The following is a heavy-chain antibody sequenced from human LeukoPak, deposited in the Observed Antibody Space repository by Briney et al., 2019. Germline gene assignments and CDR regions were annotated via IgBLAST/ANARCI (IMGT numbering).Heavy chain of an antibody. Sequence: SETLSLTCTVSGGSISSSSYYWGWIRQPPGKGLEWIGSIYYSGSTYYNPSLKSRVTISVDTSKNQFSLKLSSVTAADTAMYYCARSYHFYYYYMDVWGKGTTVTVSS. V-gene: IGHV4-39*07. D-gene: IGHD2-2*01. CDR2: IYYSGST. CDR1: GGSISSSSYY. CDR3: ARSYHFYYYYMDV. J-gene: IGHJ6*03.